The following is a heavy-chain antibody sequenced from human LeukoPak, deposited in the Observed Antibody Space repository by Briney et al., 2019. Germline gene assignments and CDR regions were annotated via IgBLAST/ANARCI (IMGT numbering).Heavy chain of an antibody. V-gene: IGHV7-4-1*02. CDR1: GYTFTSYA. J-gene: IGHJ4*02. Sequence: ASVKVSCKASGYTFTSYAMNWVRRAPGQGLEWMGWINTNTGNPTYAQGFTGRFVFSLDTSVSTAYLQISSLKAEDTAVYYCARPRYGSGSYYKRKGLYYFDYWGQGTLVTVSS. D-gene: IGHD3-10*01. CDR3: ARPRYGSGSYYKRKGLYYFDY. CDR2: INTNTGNP.